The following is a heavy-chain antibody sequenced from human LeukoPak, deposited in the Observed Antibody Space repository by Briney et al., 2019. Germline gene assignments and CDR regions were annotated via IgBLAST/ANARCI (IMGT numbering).Heavy chain of an antibody. D-gene: IGHD2-21*02. J-gene: IGHJ6*02. CDR3: ATPYCGGDCNSYYYGMDV. CDR2: INPSGGST. V-gene: IGHV1-46*01. Sequence: ASVKVSCKASGYTFTSYYMHWVRQAPGQGLEWMGIINPSGGSTSYAQKFQGRVTMTRDTSTSTVYMELSSLRSEDTAVYYCATPYCGGDCNSYYYGMDVWGQGTTVTVSS. CDR1: GYTFTSYY.